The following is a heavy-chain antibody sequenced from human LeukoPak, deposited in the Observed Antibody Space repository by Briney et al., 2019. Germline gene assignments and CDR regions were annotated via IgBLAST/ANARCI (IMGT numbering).Heavy chain of an antibody. V-gene: IGHV1-18*01. Sequence: ASVKVSCKASGYTFTSYGISGVRQAPGQGLEWMGWISAYNGNTNYAQKLQGRVTMTTDTSTSTAYMELRSLRSDDTAVYYCARDDPLRDGYNVNWFDPWGQGTLVTVSS. CDR1: GYTFTSYG. D-gene: IGHD5-24*01. J-gene: IGHJ5*02. CDR2: ISAYNGNT. CDR3: ARDDPLRDGYNVNWFDP.